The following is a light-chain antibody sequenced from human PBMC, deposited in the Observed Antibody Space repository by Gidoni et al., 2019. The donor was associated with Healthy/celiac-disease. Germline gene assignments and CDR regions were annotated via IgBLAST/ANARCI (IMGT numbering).Light chain of an antibody. V-gene: IGKV1-33*01. CDR3: QQYRSVPIT. CDR1: QDINNY. CDR2: DAS. J-gene: IGKJ5*01. Sequence: DLQMTQSPSSLSASVGDRVTITCQASQDINNYLNWYQQKPGKAPNLLIYDASNLKTGVPSRFSGSGSGTDFTFTISSLQPEDSATYYCQQYRSVPITFGQGTRLEIK.